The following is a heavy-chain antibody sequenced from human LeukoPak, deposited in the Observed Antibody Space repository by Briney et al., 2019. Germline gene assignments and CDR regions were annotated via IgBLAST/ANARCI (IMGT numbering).Heavy chain of an antibody. CDR1: GFTFDDYG. J-gene: IGHJ6*02. Sequence: GGSLRLSCAASGFTFDDYGMSWVRQAPEKGLEWVSGINWNGGSTGYADSVKGRFTISRDNAKNSLYLQMNSLRAEDTALYYCARALITVTTTYYGMDVWGQGTTVTVSS. D-gene: IGHD4-17*01. V-gene: IGHV3-20*04. CDR2: INWNGGST. CDR3: ARALITVTTTYYGMDV.